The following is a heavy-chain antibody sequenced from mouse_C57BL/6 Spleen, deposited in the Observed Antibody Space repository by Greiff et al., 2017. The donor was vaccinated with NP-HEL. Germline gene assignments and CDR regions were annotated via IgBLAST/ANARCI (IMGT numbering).Heavy chain of an antibody. CDR1: GYAFSSYW. D-gene: IGHD2-5*01. CDR3: ARPYYSNEAWFAY. CDR2: IYPGDGDT. Sequence: VQLQESGAELVKPGASVKISCKASGYAFSSYWMNWVKQRPGKGLEWIGQIYPGDGDTNYNGKFKGKATLTADKSSSTAYMQLSSLTSEDSAVYFCARPYYSNEAWFAYWGQGTLVTVSA. V-gene: IGHV1-80*01. J-gene: IGHJ3*01.